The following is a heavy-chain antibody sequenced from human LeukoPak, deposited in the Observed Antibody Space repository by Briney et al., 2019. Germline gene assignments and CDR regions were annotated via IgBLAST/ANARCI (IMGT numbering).Heavy chain of an antibody. J-gene: IGHJ4*02. V-gene: IGHV1-18*01. D-gene: IGHD6-19*01. CDR2: ISAYSGNT. CDR3: ARVSDDSGWNFDY. CDR1: GYTFTSYG. Sequence: GASVKVSCKASGYTFTSYGISWVRQAPGQGLEWMGWISAYSGNTNYAQKLQGRVTVTTDTSTSTAYMELSSLTSEDTAVYYCARVSDDSGWNFDYWGQGTLVTVSS.